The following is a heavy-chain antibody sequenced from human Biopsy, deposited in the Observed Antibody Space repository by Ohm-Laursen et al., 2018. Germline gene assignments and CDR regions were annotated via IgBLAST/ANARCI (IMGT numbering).Heavy chain of an antibody. D-gene: IGHD5-24*01. CDR3: ARAGVGSDGTDSYYYGMDV. J-gene: IGHJ6*02. Sequence: SSVKVSCKASGGSFSDYGLSWVRQAPGRGLEWMGRVIPISNTANYAQNFQDRLTITADRSTNTAYMELNSLGSEDTAVYYCARAGVGSDGTDSYYYGMDVWGPGTTVTVSS. CDR2: VIPISNTA. V-gene: IGHV1-69*06. CDR1: GGSFSDYG.